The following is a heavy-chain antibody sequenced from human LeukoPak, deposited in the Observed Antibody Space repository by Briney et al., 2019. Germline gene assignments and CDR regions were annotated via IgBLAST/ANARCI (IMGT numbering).Heavy chain of an antibody. CDR2: IYYTGST. CDR3: ARGAHNDFDY. J-gene: IGHJ4*02. V-gene: IGHV4-59*12. Sequence: PSETLPLTCTVSGGSFSTNYWSWIRQPPGRGLEWIGYIYYTGSTNHNPSLKSRVTISIDTSKNQFSLKLTSVTAADTAVYYCARGAHNDFDYWGQGSLVTVSS. CDR1: GGSFSTNY. D-gene: IGHD1-14*01.